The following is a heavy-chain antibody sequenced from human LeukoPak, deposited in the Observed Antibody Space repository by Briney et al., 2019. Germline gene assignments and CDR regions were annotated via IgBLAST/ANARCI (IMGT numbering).Heavy chain of an antibody. J-gene: IGHJ4*02. V-gene: IGHV3-30*18. D-gene: IGHD5-12*01. CDR3: AKGYSGYERPNDY. CDR2: ISYDGSNK. Sequence: GRSLRLSCAASGFTFSSYGMHWVRQAPGKGLEWVAVISYDGSNKYYADSVKGRFTISRDNSKNTLYLQMNSLRAEDTAVYYCAKGYSGYERPNDYWGQGTLVTVSS. CDR1: GFTFSSYG.